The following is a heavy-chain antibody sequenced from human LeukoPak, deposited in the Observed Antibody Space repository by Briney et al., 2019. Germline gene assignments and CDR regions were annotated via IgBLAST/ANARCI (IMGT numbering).Heavy chain of an antibody. CDR1: GCSICRYY. CDR2: IYYTGNT. J-gene: IGHJ4*02. D-gene: IGHD4-23*01. V-gene: IGHV4-59*12. Sequence: SETLSLTCTAPGCSICRYYWGWVRQPPEKGLEFIGYIYYTGNTNYNPSLKSRLTISVDTSKNQFSLKLSSVTAADTAVYYCAGIETCGNNDYSFDYWSQGTLVTVSS. CDR3: AGIETCGNNDYSFDY.